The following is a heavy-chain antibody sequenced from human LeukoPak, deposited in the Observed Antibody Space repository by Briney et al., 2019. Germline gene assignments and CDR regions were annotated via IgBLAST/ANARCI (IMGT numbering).Heavy chain of an antibody. V-gene: IGHV1-69*04. CDR1: GGTFSSYT. CDR3: ARDWAPSNENWFDP. D-gene: IGHD1-1*01. Sequence: ASVKVSCKASGGTFSSYTISWVRQAPGQGLEWMGRIIPILGIANYAQKFQGRVTITADKSTSTAYMELSSLRAEDTAVYYCARDWAPSNENWFDPWGQGTLVTVSS. CDR2: IIPILGIA. J-gene: IGHJ5*02.